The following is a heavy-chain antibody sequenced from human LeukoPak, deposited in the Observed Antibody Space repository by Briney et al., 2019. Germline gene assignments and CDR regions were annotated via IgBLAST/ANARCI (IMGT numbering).Heavy chain of an antibody. J-gene: IGHJ4*02. CDR2: IYYSGNT. V-gene: IGHV4-39*07. CDR1: GGSISSSNYY. CDR3: ARGGYSNHDY. D-gene: IGHD4-11*01. Sequence: SETLSLTCTVSGGSISSSNYYWGWIRQPPGKGLEWIGSIYYSGNTYYNPSLKSRVTISLDTSKNQFSLSLSSVTAADTAVYYCARGGYSNHDYWGQGTLVTVSS.